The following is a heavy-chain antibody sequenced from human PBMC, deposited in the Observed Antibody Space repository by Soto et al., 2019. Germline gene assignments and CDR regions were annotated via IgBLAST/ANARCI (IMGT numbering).Heavy chain of an antibody. CDR2: MNPNSGNT. CDR1: GYTFTSYD. J-gene: IGHJ6*02. V-gene: IGHV1-8*01. D-gene: IGHD3-3*01. CDR3: ARGLNHYDFWSGYYTGPYYYGMDV. Sequence: ASVKVSCKASGYTFTSYDINWVLQATGQGLEWMGWMNPNSGNTGYAQKFQGRVTMTRNTSISTAYMELSSLRSEDTAVYYCARGLNHYDFWSGYYTGPYYYGMDVWGQGTTVTVSS.